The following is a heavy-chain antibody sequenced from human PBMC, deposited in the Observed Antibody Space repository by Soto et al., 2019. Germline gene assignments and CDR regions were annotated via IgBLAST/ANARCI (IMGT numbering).Heavy chain of an antibody. Sequence: PSETLSLTCTVSGGSISSGGYYWSWIRQHPGKCLEWIGYIYYSGSTYYNPSLKSRVTISVDTSKNQFSLKLSSVTAADTAVYYCAREPQPDSSGWYGEDWFDPWGQGTLVTVYS. CDR3: AREPQPDSSGWYGEDWFDP. CDR2: IYYSGST. D-gene: IGHD6-19*01. J-gene: IGHJ5*02. CDR1: GGSISSGGYY. V-gene: IGHV4-31*03.